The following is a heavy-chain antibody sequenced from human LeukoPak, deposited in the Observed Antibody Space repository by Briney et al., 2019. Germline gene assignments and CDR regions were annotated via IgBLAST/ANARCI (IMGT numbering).Heavy chain of an antibody. D-gene: IGHD6-13*01. CDR2: FSGSGGST. CDR1: GFTFSSYA. Sequence: GGSLRLSCAASGFTFSSYAMGWVRQAPGKGLEWVSTFSGSGGSTYYADSVKGRFTISRDNSKNTLYLQMNSLRAEDTAVYYCAKSPRPYSSPRFDYWGQGTRVTVSS. CDR3: AKSPRPYSSPRFDY. V-gene: IGHV3-23*01. J-gene: IGHJ4*02.